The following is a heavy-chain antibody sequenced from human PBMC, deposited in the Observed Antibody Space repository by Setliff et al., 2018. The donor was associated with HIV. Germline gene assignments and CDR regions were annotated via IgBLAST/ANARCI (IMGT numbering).Heavy chain of an antibody. CDR1: GGSISSYY. CDR2: IYYSGTT. CDR3: ARHVGYSSSSLDY. V-gene: IGHV4-59*08. J-gene: IGHJ4*02. D-gene: IGHD6-6*01. Sequence: SETLSLTCTVSGGSISSYYWSWIRQPPGKGLEWIGYIYYSGTTNCNPSLKSRVTISVDTSKNQFSLKLSSVTAADTAVYYCARHVGYSSSSLDYWGQGTLVTVPS.